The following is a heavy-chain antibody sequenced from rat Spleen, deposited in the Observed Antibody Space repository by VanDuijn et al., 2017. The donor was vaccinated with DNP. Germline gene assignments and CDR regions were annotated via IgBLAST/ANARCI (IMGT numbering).Heavy chain of an antibody. Sequence: EVQLVESGGDLVQPGRSLKVSCAASGFTFSNYGMHWIRQTPEKGLEWVATIGSDGSRTYYRDSVKGRFTISRDNAKNTLYLQMNSLRSEDTATYYCTRGAGSPYWSFDFWGPGTVVTVSS. CDR3: TRGAGSPYWSFDF. D-gene: IGHD5-1*01. J-gene: IGHJ1*01. CDR1: GFTFSNYG. CDR2: IGSDGSRT. V-gene: IGHV5-29*01.